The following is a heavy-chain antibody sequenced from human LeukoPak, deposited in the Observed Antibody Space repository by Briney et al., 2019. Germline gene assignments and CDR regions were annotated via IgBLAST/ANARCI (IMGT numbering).Heavy chain of an antibody. V-gene: IGHV1-2*06. Sequence: VASVKVSCKASGYTFTGYYMHWVRQAPGQGLEWMGRINPNSGGTNYAQKFQGRVTMTRDTSTSTAYMELSRLRSDDPALYYCARGNYYDSSGYSLSFDYWGQGTLVTVSS. CDR3: ARGNYYDSSGYSLSFDY. CDR2: INPNSGGT. CDR1: GYTFTGYY. J-gene: IGHJ4*02. D-gene: IGHD3-22*01.